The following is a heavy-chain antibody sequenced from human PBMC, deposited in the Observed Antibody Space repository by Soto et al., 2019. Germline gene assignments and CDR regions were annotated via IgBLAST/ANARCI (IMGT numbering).Heavy chain of an antibody. CDR3: ATSIGYCSSTSSCTGYYFDY. J-gene: IGHJ4*02. D-gene: IGHD2-2*01. V-gene: IGHV1-69*02. CDR1: GGTFSSYT. CDR2: IIPILGIA. Sequence: ASVKVSCKASGGTFSSYTIIWVRQAPGQGLEWMGRIIPILGIANYAQKFQGRVTITADKSTSTAYMELSSLRSEDTAVYYCATSIGYCSSTSSCTGYYFDYWGQGTLVTVSS.